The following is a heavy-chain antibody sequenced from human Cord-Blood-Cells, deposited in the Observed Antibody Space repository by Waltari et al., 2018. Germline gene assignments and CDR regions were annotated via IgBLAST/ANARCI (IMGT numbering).Heavy chain of an antibody. CDR3: AKVPYSGYDLADY. D-gene: IGHD5-12*01. Sequence: QVRLVGSGGGVVKPGRSLRLSCAASGFTFSSYGMPWARQAPGKGVEWVAVISYDGSNKYYADSVKGRFTISRDNSKNTLYLQMNSLRAEDTAVYYCAKVPYSGYDLADYWGQGTLVTVSS. J-gene: IGHJ4*02. V-gene: IGHV3-30*18. CDR1: GFTFSSYG. CDR2: ISYDGSNK.